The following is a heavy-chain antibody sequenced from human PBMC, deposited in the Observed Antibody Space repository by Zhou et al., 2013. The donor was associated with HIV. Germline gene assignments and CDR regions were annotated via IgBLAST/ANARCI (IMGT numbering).Heavy chain of an antibody. CDR2: ITPLVGIT. J-gene: IGHJ5*02. D-gene: IGHD2-2*01. CDR3: ARGVVVPAANWFDP. V-gene: IGHV1-69*04. CDR1: GGSFNSYP. Sequence: QVQLVQSGAEVKKPGSSVKVSCKASGGSFNSYPISWVRQAPGQGFEWMGRITPLVGITQYAQKFQARVTFTADKSTGTAYMELSSLRSDDTALYYCARGVVVPAANWFDPWGQGTLVTVSS.